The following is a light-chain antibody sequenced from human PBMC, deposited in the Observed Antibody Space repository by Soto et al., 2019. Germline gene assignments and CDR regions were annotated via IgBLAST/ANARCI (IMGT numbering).Light chain of an antibody. Sequence: DIQLTQSPSSLSASVGDRVSITCRASQSISNSLNWYQQKPGKAPKVLIYAASNLQSGVPARFSGSGSGTDFTLTISSLPPEDFATYFWQQTYSLSQVTVGPGTNVDLK. CDR3: QQTYSLSQVT. V-gene: IGKV1-39*01. CDR2: AAS. CDR1: QSISNS. J-gene: IGKJ3*01.